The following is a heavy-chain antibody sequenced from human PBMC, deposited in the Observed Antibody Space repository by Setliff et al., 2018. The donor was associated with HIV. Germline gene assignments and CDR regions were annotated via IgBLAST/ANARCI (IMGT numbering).Heavy chain of an antibody. CDR1: GDSINSGRYF. D-gene: IGHD2-15*01. Sequence: SQSRSLACGVSGDSINSGRYFWNWMRQAAGKGLEWIGRIHPSGSTNYNPSLERRVSISLERSKNRFALRLTSVSAADTAIYYGARDVDVTWWPNGFDPWGQGTLVTVSS. J-gene: IGHJ5*02. V-gene: IGHV4-61*02. CDR3: ARDVDVTWWPNGFDP. CDR2: IHPSGST.